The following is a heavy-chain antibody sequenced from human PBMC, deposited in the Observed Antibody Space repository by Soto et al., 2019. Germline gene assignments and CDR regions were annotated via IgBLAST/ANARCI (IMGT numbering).Heavy chain of an antibody. CDR1: GGSITDGSISTTTYY. J-gene: IGHJ4*02. D-gene: IGHD1-1*01. CDR2: FFIGGNT. Sequence: PSETLALTYTVSGGSITDGSISTTTYYWGWMRQPPGKGLEWIASFFIGGNTYYKPSLKSRVTTSVDTSKKQFYLQLNSGPAAATAVYYGDGRSNNCRELEYWGKGSLVTVSS. V-gene: IGHV4-39*01. CDR3: DGRSNNCRELEY.